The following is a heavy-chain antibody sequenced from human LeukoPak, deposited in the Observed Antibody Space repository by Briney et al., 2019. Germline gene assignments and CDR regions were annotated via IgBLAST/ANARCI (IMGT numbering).Heavy chain of an antibody. CDR2: INPNTGDT. CDR1: DYTFTNYY. CDR3: ARDFGLYYNILTGYSTRGLNY. Sequence: ASVKVSCKASDYTFTNYYMHWVRQAPGQGLEWMGWINPNTGDTNSAQKFLGRVSMTRDTSISTAYMELSRLRIDDTAVYYCARDFGLYYNILTGYSTRGLNYWGQGTLVTVSS. J-gene: IGHJ4*02. D-gene: IGHD3-9*01. V-gene: IGHV1-2*02.